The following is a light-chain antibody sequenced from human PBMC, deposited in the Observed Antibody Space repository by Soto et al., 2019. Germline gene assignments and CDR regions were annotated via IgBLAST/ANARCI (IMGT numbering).Light chain of an antibody. Sequence: SYELTQPPSGSVAPGKTARITCGGNNIGSKSVHWYRQKPGQAPVLVIYYDSDRPSGIPERFSGSNSGNTATLTISRVEAGDEAHYYCQVWDSSSDHWVFGGGTKLTVL. CDR2: YDS. CDR1: NIGSKS. CDR3: QVWDSSSDHWV. J-gene: IGLJ3*02. V-gene: IGLV3-21*04.